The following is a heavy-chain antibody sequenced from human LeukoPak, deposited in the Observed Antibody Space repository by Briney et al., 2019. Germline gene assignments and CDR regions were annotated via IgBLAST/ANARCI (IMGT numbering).Heavy chain of an antibody. CDR2: INTNRGET. J-gene: IGHJ4*02. V-gene: IGHV1-2*02. Sequence: ASLKVSCKASGYAISDYYMHWGRQAPGQGLEWMGWINTNRGETNYAQQFQGRVTLTRDTSINTAYMELNWLRSDDTAVYYCAKDAGKFNFGDYWGQGTLVTVSS. CDR3: AKDAGKFNFGDY. D-gene: IGHD2-15*01. CDR1: GYAISDYY.